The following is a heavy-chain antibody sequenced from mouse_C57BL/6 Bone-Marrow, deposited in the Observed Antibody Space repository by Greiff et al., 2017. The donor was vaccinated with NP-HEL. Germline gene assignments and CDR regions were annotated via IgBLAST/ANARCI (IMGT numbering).Heavy chain of an antibody. CDR1: GFSFTSYG. CDR3: ARKGIYYGSSHWYFDV. Sequence: VQLQQSGPGLVQPSQSLSITCTVSGFSFTSYGVHWVRQSPGKGLEWLGVIWSGGSTDYNAAFISRLNISKDNSKSQVFFKMNSLQADDTAIYYCARKGIYYGSSHWYFDVWGTGTTVTVSS. V-gene: IGHV2-2*01. D-gene: IGHD1-1*01. J-gene: IGHJ1*03. CDR2: IWSGGST.